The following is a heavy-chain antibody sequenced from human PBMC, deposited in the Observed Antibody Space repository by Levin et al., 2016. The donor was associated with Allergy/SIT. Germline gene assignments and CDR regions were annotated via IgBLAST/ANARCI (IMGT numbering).Heavy chain of an antibody. CDR3: ARGPVVPAAMYEWDYYGMDV. D-gene: IGHD2-2*01. Sequence: WVRQAPGQGLEWMGWINPNSGGTNYAQKFQGWVTMTRDTSISTAYMELSRLRSDDTAVYYCARGPVVPAAMYEWDYYGMDVWGQGTTVTVSS. V-gene: IGHV1-2*04. CDR2: INPNSGGT. J-gene: IGHJ6*02.